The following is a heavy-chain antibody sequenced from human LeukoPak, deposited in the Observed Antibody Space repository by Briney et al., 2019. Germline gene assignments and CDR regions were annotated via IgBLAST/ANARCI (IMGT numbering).Heavy chain of an antibody. V-gene: IGHV3-7*04. Sequence: GGPRGLPGPASGFPFVSFWRSWARQPPGKGRGGGAKIRQDGSEKYYVDSVKGRFTISRDNAKNSLYLQMNSLRAEDTAVYYCARALVGATPYYYGMDVWGQGTTVTVSS. CDR3: ARALVGATPYYYGMDV. CDR1: GFPFVSFW. J-gene: IGHJ6*02. CDR2: IRQDGSEK. D-gene: IGHD1-26*01.